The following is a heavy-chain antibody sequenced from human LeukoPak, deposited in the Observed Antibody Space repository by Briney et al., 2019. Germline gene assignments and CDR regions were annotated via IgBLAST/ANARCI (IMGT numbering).Heavy chain of an antibody. CDR2: ISSSGSTI. Sequence: GGSLRLSCAASGFTFSDYYMSWIRQAPGKGLEWVSYISSSGSTIYYADSVKGRFTISRDNAKNSLYLQMNSLRAEDTAVYYCARREENDFWSGYSHFDYWRQGTLVTVSS. CDR3: ARREENDFWSGYSHFDY. CDR1: GFTFSDYY. V-gene: IGHV3-11*04. J-gene: IGHJ4*02. D-gene: IGHD3-3*01.